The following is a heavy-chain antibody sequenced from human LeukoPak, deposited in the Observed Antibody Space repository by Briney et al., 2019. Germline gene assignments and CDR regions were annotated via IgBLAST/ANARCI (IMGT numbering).Heavy chain of an antibody. CDR3: ANSPYGDSSFDF. CDR2: IRYHGRDK. J-gene: IGHJ4*02. CDR1: GFTFSSYG. Sequence: PGGSLRLSCAASGFTFSSYGMHWVRQAPGEGLEWVAFIRYHGRDKYYGDSVKGRFTISRDNSRNTLYLQMDSLRGEATAVYSRANSPYGDSSFDFWGQGTLVTVSS. D-gene: IGHD4-17*01. V-gene: IGHV3-30*02.